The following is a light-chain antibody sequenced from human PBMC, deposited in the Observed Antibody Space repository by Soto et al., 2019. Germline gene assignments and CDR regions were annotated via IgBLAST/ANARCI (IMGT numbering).Light chain of an antibody. CDR3: QQSYTSPFT. Sequence: DMQMTQSPSSLSASIGDRVTITCRASQSITSYLNWYQQKPGKAPELLIYAATSLLSGVPSRFSGSGSGTDFTLTISSLQPEDSATYYCQQSYTSPFTFGPGTKVAIK. CDR2: AAT. CDR1: QSITSY. V-gene: IGKV1-39*01. J-gene: IGKJ3*01.